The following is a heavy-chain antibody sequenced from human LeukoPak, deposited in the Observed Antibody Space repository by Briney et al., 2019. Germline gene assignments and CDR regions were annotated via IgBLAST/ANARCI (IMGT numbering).Heavy chain of an antibody. Sequence: SETLSLTCAVYGGSFSGYYWSWIRQPPGKGLEWIGEINHSGSTNYNPSLKSRATISVDTSKNQFSLKLSSVTAADTAVYYCARAGLYSSSWNFDYWGQGTLVTVSS. J-gene: IGHJ4*02. D-gene: IGHD6-13*01. V-gene: IGHV4-34*01. CDR2: INHSGST. CDR3: ARAGLYSSSWNFDY. CDR1: GGSFSGYY.